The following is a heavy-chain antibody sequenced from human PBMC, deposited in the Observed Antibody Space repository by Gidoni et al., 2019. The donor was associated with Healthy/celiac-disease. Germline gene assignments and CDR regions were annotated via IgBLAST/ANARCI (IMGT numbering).Heavy chain of an antibody. Sequence: EVQLVESGGGLVQPGRSLRLSCAASGFTFDDYAMHWVRQAPGKGLEWVSGISWNSGSIGYADSVKGRFTISRDNAKNSLYLQMNSLRAEDTALYYCAKVSGSYYYYYYMDVWGKGTTVTVSS. CDR2: ISWNSGSI. J-gene: IGHJ6*03. CDR1: GFTFDDYA. D-gene: IGHD1-26*01. CDR3: AKVSGSYYYYYYMDV. V-gene: IGHV3-9*01.